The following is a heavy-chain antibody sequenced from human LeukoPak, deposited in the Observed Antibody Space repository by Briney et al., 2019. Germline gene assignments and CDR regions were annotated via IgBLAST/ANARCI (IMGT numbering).Heavy chain of an antibody. Sequence: SETLSLTCTVSGGSISSHYWSWIRQPPGKGLEWIGYIYYSGSTNYNPSLKSRVTISVDTSKNQFSLKLSSVTAADTAVYYCAGGIAVAGIDYWGQGTLVTVSS. CDR1: GGSISSHY. D-gene: IGHD6-19*01. CDR3: AGGIAVAGIDY. V-gene: IGHV4-59*08. J-gene: IGHJ4*02. CDR2: IYYSGST.